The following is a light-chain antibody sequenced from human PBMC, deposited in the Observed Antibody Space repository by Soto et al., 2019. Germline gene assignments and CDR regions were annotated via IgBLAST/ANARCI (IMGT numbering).Light chain of an antibody. Sequence: QSVLTQPPSASGTPGQSVTISCYGSSSNIGNNFVFWYHQVPGTAPVLLIYANTQRSSGVPDRVSGSKSGTSASLAISGLRDDDEGDYYCAVWDDGLSGWVLGGGTKVTVL. CDR1: SSNIGNNF. CDR3: AVWDDGLSGWV. V-gene: IGLV1-47*02. J-gene: IGLJ3*02. CDR2: ANT.